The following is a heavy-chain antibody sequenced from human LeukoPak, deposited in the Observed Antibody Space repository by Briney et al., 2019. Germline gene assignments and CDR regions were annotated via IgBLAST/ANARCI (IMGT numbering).Heavy chain of an antibody. Sequence: SGTLSLTCAVSGGSISSSNWWSWVRQPPGKGLEWIGEIYHSGSTNYNPSLKGRVTISVDKSKNQFSLKLSSVTAADTAVYYCARAVRAPRATTVTHYWYFDLWGRGTLVTVSS. V-gene: IGHV4-4*02. CDR2: IYHSGST. D-gene: IGHD4-17*01. CDR3: ARAVRAPRATTVTHYWYFDL. J-gene: IGHJ2*01. CDR1: GGSISSSNW.